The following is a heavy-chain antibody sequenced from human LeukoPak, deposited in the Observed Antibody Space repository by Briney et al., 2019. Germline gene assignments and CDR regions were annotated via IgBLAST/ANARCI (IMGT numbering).Heavy chain of an antibody. D-gene: IGHD4-17*01. V-gene: IGHV3-7*01. CDR2: IKQDGSGK. Sequence: GGSLRLSCAASGFTFSSYWMSWVRQAPGKGLEWVANIKQDGSGKYYVDSVKGRFTISRDNAKNSLYLQMNSLRAEDTAVYYCASLTLRSLYYFDYWGQGTLVTVSS. CDR3: ASLTLRSLYYFDY. CDR1: GFTFSSYW. J-gene: IGHJ4*02.